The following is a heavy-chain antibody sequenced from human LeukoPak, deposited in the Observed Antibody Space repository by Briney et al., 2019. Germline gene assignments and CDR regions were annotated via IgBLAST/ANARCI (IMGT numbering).Heavy chain of an antibody. J-gene: IGHJ4*02. Sequence: GASVKVSCKASGYTFTSYDINWVRQAPGQGLEWMGWINPNSGGTNNAQKFQGRVTMTRDTSISTAYMELSRLRSDDTAVYYCARVLFYSSGNKSNRVDYWGQGTLVTVSS. V-gene: IGHV1-2*02. CDR3: ARVLFYSSGNKSNRVDY. D-gene: IGHD6-19*01. CDR2: INPNSGGT. CDR1: GYTFTSYD.